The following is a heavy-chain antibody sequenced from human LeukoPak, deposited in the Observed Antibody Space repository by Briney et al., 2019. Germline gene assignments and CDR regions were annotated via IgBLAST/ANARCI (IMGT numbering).Heavy chain of an antibody. CDR2: IYYSGST. CDR1: GGSISSSSYY. CDR3: ARLKVGATTCFDY. V-gene: IGHV4-39*01. Sequence: SETLSLTCTVSGGSISSSSYYWGWIRQPPGKGLEWIGSIYYSGSTYYNPSLKSRVTISVDTSKNQFSLKLSSVTAADTAVYYCARLKVGATTCFDYWGQGTLVTVSS. D-gene: IGHD1-26*01. J-gene: IGHJ4*02.